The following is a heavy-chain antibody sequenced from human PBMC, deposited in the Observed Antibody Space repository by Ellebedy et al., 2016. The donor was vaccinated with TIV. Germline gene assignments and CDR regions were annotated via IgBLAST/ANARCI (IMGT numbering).Heavy chain of an antibody. V-gene: IGHV4-61*02. J-gene: IGHJ4*02. D-gene: IGHD6-19*01. CDR1: GDSINNNDYY. CDR3: ATVGLGVAGSIDY. Sequence: SETLSLXCTVPGDSINNNDYYWSWIRQPAGKGLEWIGRIYSSGNTNYNPSLRSRVTMSLDTSKNQISLKVSSVTAADTAVYYCATVGLGVAGSIDYWGQGTPVTVSS. CDR2: IYSSGNT.